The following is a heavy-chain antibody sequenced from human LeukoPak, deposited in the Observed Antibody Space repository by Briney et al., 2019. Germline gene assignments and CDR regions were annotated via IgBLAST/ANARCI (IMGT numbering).Heavy chain of an antibody. D-gene: IGHD5-18*01. V-gene: IGHV3-23*01. CDR2: ISGSGGST. J-gene: IGHJ4*02. Sequence: PGVSLRLSCAASGFTFSSYAMSWVRQDPGKGLEWVSAISGSGGSTYYADSVKGRFTISRDNSKNTLYLQMNSLRAEDTAVYYCAKVRDTAPSYYFDYWGQGTLVTVSS. CDR3: AKVRDTAPSYYFDY. CDR1: GFTFSSYA.